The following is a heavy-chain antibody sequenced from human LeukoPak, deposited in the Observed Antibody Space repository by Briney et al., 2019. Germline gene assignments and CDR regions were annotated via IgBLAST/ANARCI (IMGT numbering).Heavy chain of an antibody. V-gene: IGHV3-74*01. Sequence: GGSLRLSCAASGFTFRTYWMNWVRQAPGKGLVWVSRIESDGSSTSYADSVKGRFTISRDNAANTLYLQMNSLRAEDTAVYYCARDFDEDTMIGIVVAPFDYWGQGTLVTVSS. CDR1: GFTFRTYW. CDR2: IESDGSST. D-gene: IGHD6-19*01. CDR3: ARDFDEDTMIGIVVAPFDY. J-gene: IGHJ4*02.